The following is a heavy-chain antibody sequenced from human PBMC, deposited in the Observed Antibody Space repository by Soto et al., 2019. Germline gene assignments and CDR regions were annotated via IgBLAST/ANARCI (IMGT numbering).Heavy chain of an antibody. J-gene: IGHJ1*01. Sequence: EVQLLESGGGLVQPGGSLRLSCAASGFTFSSYAMSWVRQAPGKGLEWVSAISGSGGSTYYADSVKGRFTISRDNSKNTLYLQMSSLRAEDTGVYYCAKFLEYSGYDYYFQHWGQGTLVTVSS. CDR3: AKFLEYSGYDYYFQH. V-gene: IGHV3-23*01. CDR1: GFTFSSYA. CDR2: ISGSGGST. D-gene: IGHD5-12*01.